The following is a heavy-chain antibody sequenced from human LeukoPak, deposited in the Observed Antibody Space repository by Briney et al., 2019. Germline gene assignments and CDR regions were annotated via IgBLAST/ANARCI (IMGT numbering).Heavy chain of an antibody. J-gene: IGHJ3*02. V-gene: IGHV4-59*01. CDR2: IYYSGST. Sequence: PSETLSLTCTVSGGSISSYYWSWIRQPPGKGLEWIAYIYYSGSTNYNPSLKSRVTISVDTSKNQFSLKLSSVTAADTAVYYCASLRDGAFDIWGQGTMVTVSS. CDR3: ASLRDGAFDI. D-gene: IGHD5-24*01. CDR1: GGSISSYY.